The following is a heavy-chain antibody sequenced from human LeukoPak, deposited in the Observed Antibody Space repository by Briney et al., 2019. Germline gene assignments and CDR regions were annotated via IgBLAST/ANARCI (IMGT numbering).Heavy chain of an antibody. CDR2: MYTAGST. CDR1: GGSFSSYY. V-gene: IGHV4-4*07. CDR3: AGTYYLDSSGYYADS. D-gene: IGHD3-22*01. Sequence: PSETLSLTCTVSGGSFSSYYWSFIRQPAGKGLEWIGRMYTAGSTQYNPSLQSRVIMSVDTSKNQFSLKLTSVTAADTAMYYCAGTYYLDSSGYYADSWGQGILVTVSS. J-gene: IGHJ4*02.